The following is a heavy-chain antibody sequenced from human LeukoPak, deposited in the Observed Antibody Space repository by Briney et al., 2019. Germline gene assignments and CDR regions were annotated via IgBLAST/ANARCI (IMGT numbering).Heavy chain of an antibody. CDR2: ISWNSGSI. Sequence: SGGSLRLSCAASGFTFDDYAMHWVRQAPGKGLEWVSGISWNSGSIGYADSEKGRFTISRDNAKNSLYLQMNSLRAEDTALYYCAKCDSGSYVAGYFDLWGRGTLVTVSS. D-gene: IGHD1-26*01. J-gene: IGHJ2*01. CDR1: GFTFDDYA. V-gene: IGHV3-9*01. CDR3: AKCDSGSYVAGYFDL.